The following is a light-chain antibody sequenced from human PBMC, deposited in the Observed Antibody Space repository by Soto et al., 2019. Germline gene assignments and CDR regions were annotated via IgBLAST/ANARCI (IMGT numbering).Light chain of an antibody. CDR3: GAWDSSLSAVV. CDR1: SSNIGNNR. J-gene: IGLJ2*01. V-gene: IGLV1-51*01. Sequence: QSVLTQPPSMSAAPGQMVTISCSGSSSNIGNNRVSWYQQLPGAAPKLLISDDYARPSGIPDRFSGSKSGTSATLGITGLQSGVEADYYCGAWDSSLSAVVFGGGTKLTVL. CDR2: DDY.